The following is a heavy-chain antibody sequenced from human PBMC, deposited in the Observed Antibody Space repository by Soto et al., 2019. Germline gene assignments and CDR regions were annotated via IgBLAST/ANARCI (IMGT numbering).Heavy chain of an antibody. V-gene: IGHV3-30-3*01. J-gene: IGHJ6*02. CDR3: ARTGSATTIQAYYYYYYGMDV. CDR1: GFTFSSYA. D-gene: IGHD5-12*01. CDR2: ISYDGSNK. Sequence: GESLKISCAASGFTFSSYAMHWVRQAPGKGLEWVAVISYDGSNKYYADSVKGRFTISRDNSKNTLYLQMNSLRAEDTAVYYCARTGSATTIQAYYYYYYGMDVWGQGTTVTVSS.